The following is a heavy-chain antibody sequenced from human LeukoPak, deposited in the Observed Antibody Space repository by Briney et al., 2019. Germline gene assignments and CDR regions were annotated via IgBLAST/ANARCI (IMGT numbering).Heavy chain of an antibody. Sequence: SETLSLTCAVYGGSFSGYYWSWIRQPPGKGLEWIGEINHSGSTNYNPSLKSRVTISVDTSKNQFSLKLSSVTAADTAIYFCARGHYDSTGYYSDYFDSWSRGILVTVSS. CDR1: GGSFSGYY. D-gene: IGHD3-22*01. CDR2: INHSGST. V-gene: IGHV4-34*01. CDR3: ARGHYDSTGYYSDYFDS. J-gene: IGHJ4*02.